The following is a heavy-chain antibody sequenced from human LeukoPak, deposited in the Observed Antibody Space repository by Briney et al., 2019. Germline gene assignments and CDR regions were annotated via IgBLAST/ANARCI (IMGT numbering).Heavy chain of an antibody. CDR3: ARVVGTAAAGTPH. Sequence: GGSLRLSCAASGFTFSSYSMNWVRQAPGKGLEWVSSISSSSSYIYYADSVKGRFTISRDNAKNSLYLQMNGLRAEDTAVYYCARVVGTAAAGTPHWGQGTLVTVSS. D-gene: IGHD6-13*01. V-gene: IGHV3-21*01. CDR1: GFTFSSYS. J-gene: IGHJ4*02. CDR2: ISSSSSYI.